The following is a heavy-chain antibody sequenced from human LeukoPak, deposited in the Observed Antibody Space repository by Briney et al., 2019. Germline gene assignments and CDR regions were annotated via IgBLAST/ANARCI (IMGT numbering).Heavy chain of an antibody. J-gene: IGHJ4*02. Sequence: PSETLSLTCTVSRGSISKYFWNWIRQPPGKGLEWLGYVSFSGNTNYNSSLKSRLTISVDPSKNQFFLNLTSPTAADTAVYYCVRGAAVGYYFDSWGQGTLVTVSS. D-gene: IGHD1-26*01. CDR1: RGSISKYF. V-gene: IGHV4-59*01. CDR3: VRGAAVGYYFDS. CDR2: VSFSGNT.